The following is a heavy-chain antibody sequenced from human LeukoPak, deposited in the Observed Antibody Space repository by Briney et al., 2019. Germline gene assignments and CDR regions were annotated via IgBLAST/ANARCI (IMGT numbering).Heavy chain of an antibody. J-gene: IGHJ6*02. D-gene: IGHD2-2*02. CDR3: ASPMLYCSSTSCYNNYYYGMDV. CDR1: GGTFSSYA. CDR2: IIPILGIA. Sequence: SVKVSCKASGGTFSSYAISWVRQAPGQGLEWMGRIIPILGIANYAQKFQGRVTITADKSTSTAYMELSSLRSEDTAVYYCASPMLYCSSTSCYNNYYYGMDVWGQGTTVTVSS. V-gene: IGHV1-69*04.